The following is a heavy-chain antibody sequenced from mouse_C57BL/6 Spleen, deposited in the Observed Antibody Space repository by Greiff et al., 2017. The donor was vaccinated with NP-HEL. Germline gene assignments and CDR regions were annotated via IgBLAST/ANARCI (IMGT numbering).Heavy chain of an antibody. CDR1: GYAFSSYW. CDR3: AITTVVASDY. CDR2: IYPGDGDP. V-gene: IGHV1-80*01. Sequence: VQLQQSGAELVKPGASVKISCKASGYAFSSYWMNWVKQRPGKGLVWIGQIYPGDGDPNYNGKFKGKATLTADKSSSTAYMQLSSLTSEDSAVYFCAITTVVASDYWGQGTTLTVSS. J-gene: IGHJ2*01. D-gene: IGHD1-1*01.